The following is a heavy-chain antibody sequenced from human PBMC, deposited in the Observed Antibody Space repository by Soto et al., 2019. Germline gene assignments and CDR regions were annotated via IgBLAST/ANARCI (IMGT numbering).Heavy chain of an antibody. CDR2: IWYDGANK. CDR1: GFSFSYYD. J-gene: IGHJ4*02. V-gene: IGHV3-33*01. D-gene: IGHD6-13*01. CDR3: GRYRIASYYFDY. Sequence: QLQLEESGGGVVQPGRSLRLSCAASGFSFSYYDMHWVRQATGKGLEWVAVIWYDGANKYYADSVKGRFTISRYNSKKTLYLQMDSLIAEDTGIYYCGRYRIASYYFDYWGQGTLVTVSS.